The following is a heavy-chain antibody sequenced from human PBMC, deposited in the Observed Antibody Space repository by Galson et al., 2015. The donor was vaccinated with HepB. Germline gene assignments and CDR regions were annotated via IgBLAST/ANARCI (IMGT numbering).Heavy chain of an antibody. V-gene: IGHV1-2*06. Sequence: SVKVSCKASGYTFTGYYMHWVRQAPGQGLEWMGRINPNSGGTNYAQKFQGRVTMTRDTSISTAYMELSRLRSDDTAVYYCARDLIFGVVNVHGWWFDPWGQGTLVTVSS. D-gene: IGHD3-3*01. J-gene: IGHJ5*02. CDR1: GYTFTGYY. CDR2: INPNSGGT. CDR3: ARDLIFGVVNVHGWWFDP.